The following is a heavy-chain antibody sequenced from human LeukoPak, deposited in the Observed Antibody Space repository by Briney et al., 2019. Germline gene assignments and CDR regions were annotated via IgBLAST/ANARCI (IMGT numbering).Heavy chain of an antibody. CDR1: GFTFSSYG. Sequence: PGGSLRLSCAASGFTFSSYGMNWVRQASGKALECVSYISSDSSTIYYADSVKGRFTISRDNAKNSLYLQMNSLRDEDTAVYYCATWFGELSWGLFDYWGQGTLVTVSS. CDR2: ISSDSSTI. CDR3: ATWFGELSWGLFDY. J-gene: IGHJ4*02. D-gene: IGHD3-10*01. V-gene: IGHV3-48*02.